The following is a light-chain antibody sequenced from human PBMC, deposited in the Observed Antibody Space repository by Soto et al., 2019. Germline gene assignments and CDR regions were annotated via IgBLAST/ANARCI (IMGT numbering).Light chain of an antibody. CDR3: SSYACDINFDV. J-gene: IGLJ3*02. Sequence: QSVLTQPPSASGSPGQSVTISCAGTSSDIGLYNYVSWYQHHPGKAPRLIIYEVSKRPSGVPDRFSGSKSGNTASLTVSGLQAEDEADDYCSSYACDINFDVFGGGTKLTVL. CDR1: SSDIGLYNY. CDR2: EVS. V-gene: IGLV2-8*01.